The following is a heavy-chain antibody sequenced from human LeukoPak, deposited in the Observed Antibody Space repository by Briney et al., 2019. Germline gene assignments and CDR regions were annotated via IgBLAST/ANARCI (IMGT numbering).Heavy chain of an antibody. CDR1: GFTFSSYG. CDR3: ANNAGQYSYGYCFDY. J-gene: IGHJ4*02. Sequence: GGPLRLSCAASGFTFSSYGMHWVRQAPGKGLEWVAVISYDGSNKYYADSVKGRFTISRDNSKNTLYLQMNSLRAEDTAVYYCANNAGQYSYGYCFDYWGQGTLVTVSS. D-gene: IGHD5-18*01. CDR2: ISYDGSNK. V-gene: IGHV3-30*18.